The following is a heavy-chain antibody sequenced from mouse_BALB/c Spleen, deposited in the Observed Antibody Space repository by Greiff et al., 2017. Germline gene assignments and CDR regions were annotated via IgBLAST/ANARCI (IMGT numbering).Heavy chain of an antibody. J-gene: IGHJ4*01. CDR3: AKKSPTATYAMDY. CDR1: GFSLTSYG. D-gene: IGHD1-2*01. Sequence: QVQLQQSGPSLVQPSQSLSITCTVSGFSLTSYGVHWVRQSPGKGLEWLGVIWRGGSTDYNAAFMSRLSITKDNSKSQVFFKMNSLQADDTAIYYCAKKSPTATYAMDYWGQGTSVTVSS. CDR2: IWRGGST. V-gene: IGHV2-5-1*01.